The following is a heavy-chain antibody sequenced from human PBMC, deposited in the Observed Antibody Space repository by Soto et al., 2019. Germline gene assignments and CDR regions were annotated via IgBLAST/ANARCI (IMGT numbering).Heavy chain of an antibody. D-gene: IGHD1-26*01. J-gene: IGHJ6*02. CDR3: ARDKGGSYYKDYYYGMDV. Sequence: ASVKVSCKASGYTFTSYGISWVRQAPGQGLEWMGWISAYNGNTNYAQKLQGRVTMTTDTSTSTAYMELRSLRSDDTAVYYCARDKGGSYYKDYYYGMDVWGQGTTVTSP. CDR2: ISAYNGNT. CDR1: GYTFTSYG. V-gene: IGHV1-18*01.